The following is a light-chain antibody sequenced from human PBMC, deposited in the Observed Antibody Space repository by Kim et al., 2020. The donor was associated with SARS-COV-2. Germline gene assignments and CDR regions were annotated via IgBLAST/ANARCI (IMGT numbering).Light chain of an antibody. Sequence: VALGQTARITCGGNNNGSKNVHWYQQKPGQAPVLVIYRDSNRPSGIPERFSGSNSGNTATLTISRAQAGDEADYYCQVWDSSTVVFGGGTQLTVL. CDR1: NNGSKN. CDR2: RDS. V-gene: IGLV3-9*01. J-gene: IGLJ2*01. CDR3: QVWDSSTVV.